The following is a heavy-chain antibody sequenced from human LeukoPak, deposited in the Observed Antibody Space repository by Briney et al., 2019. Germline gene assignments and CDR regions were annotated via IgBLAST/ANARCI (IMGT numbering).Heavy chain of an antibody. J-gene: IGHJ3*02. CDR1: GYTFTGYY. V-gene: IGHV1-2*02. CDR3: ARDGGMVRGVTLDAFDI. Sequence: ASVKVSCKASGYTFTGYYMHWVRQAPGQGLEWMGWINPNSGGINYAQKFQGRVTMTRDTSISTAYMELSRLRSDDTAVYYCARDGGMVRGVTLDAFDIWGQGTMVTVSS. D-gene: IGHD3-10*01. CDR2: INPNSGGI.